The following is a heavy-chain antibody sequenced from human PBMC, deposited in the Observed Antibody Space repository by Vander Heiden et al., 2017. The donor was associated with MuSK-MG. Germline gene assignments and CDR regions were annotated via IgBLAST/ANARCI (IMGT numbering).Heavy chain of an antibody. CDR1: GFTFSSYG. V-gene: IGHV3-7*03. J-gene: IGHJ3*02. D-gene: IGHD1-26*01. CDR3: ARDSYAAENAFDI. Sequence: EVQLVESGGGLVQPGGSLRLSCAASGFTFSSYGMSWVRQAPGKGLEWVANIKQDGSEKYYVDSVKGRFTISRDNAKNSLYLQMNSLRAEDTAVYYCARDSYAAENAFDIWGQGTMVTVSS. CDR2: IKQDGSEK.